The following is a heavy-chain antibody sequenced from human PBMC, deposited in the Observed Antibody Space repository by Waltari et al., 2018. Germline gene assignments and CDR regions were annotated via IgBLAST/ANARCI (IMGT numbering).Heavy chain of an antibody. CDR1: GGTFSSYA. CDR2: IIPILEIA. CDR3: ARSSSSPWDAFDI. J-gene: IGHJ3*02. V-gene: IGHV1-69*10. D-gene: IGHD6-6*01. Sequence: QVQLVQSGAEVKKPGSSVKVSCKASGGTFSSYAISWVRQAPGQGLEWMGGIIPILEIANYAQKFQGRVAITADKSTGTAYMELSSLRSEDTAVYYCARSSSSPWDAFDIWGQGTMVTVSS.